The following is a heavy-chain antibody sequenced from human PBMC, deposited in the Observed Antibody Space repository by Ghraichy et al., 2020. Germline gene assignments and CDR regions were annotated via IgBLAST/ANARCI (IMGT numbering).Heavy chain of an antibody. D-gene: IGHD3-10*01. CDR2: INHSGST. V-gene: IGHV4-34*01. CDR3: ARQSRRWVITMVRGVINWFDP. J-gene: IGHJ5*02. CDR1: GGSFSGYY. Sequence: SETLSLTCAVYGGSFSGYYWSWIRQPPGKGLEWIGEINHSGSTNYNPSLKSRVTISVDTSKNQFSLKLSSVTAADTAVYYCARQSRRWVITMVRGVINWFDPWGQGTLVTVSS.